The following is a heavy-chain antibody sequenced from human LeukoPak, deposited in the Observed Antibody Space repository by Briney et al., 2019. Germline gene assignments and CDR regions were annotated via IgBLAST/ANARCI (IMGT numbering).Heavy chain of an antibody. D-gene: IGHD2-15*01. J-gene: IGHJ6*03. CDR3: ARAFYCSGGSCYYYYMDV. CDR1: GFTFSSYS. Sequence: PGGSLRLSCAASGFTFSSYSMNWVRQAPGKGLEWVSSISSSSSYIYYADSVKGRFTISRDNAKSSLYLQMNSLRAEDTAVYYCARAFYCSGGSCYYYYMDVWGKGTTVTVSS. V-gene: IGHV3-21*01. CDR2: ISSSSSYI.